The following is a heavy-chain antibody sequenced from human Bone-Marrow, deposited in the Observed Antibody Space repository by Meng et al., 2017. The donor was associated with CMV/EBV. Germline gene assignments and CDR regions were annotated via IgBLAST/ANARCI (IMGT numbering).Heavy chain of an antibody. CDR2: INPNSGGT. Sequence: ASVKVSCKASGYTFTDYYMQWVRQAHGQGLEWMGWINPNSGGTNYAQKFQGRVTMTRDTSISTAYMELSSLRSEDTAVYYCASYNHCSSTSCYEMYYYYYGMDVWGQGTTVTVSS. J-gene: IGHJ6*02. CDR1: GYTFTDYY. CDR3: ASYNHCSSTSCYEMYYYYYGMDV. D-gene: IGHD2-2*01. V-gene: IGHV1-2*02.